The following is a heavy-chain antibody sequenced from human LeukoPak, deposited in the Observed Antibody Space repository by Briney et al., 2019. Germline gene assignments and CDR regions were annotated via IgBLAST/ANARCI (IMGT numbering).Heavy chain of an antibody. CDR2: ISSGGDTI. J-gene: IGHJ3*01. Sequence: GGSLRLSCAASGFTFSSYEMNWVRQAPGKGLEWVSYISSGGDTIYYADSVKGRFTISRDNAKNSLYLQMTSLRAEDTAVYYCARDQNDYNSRNRMSAFHVWGQGTVVTVSS. D-gene: IGHD4-11*01. CDR3: ARDQNDYNSRNRMSAFHV. CDR1: GFTFSSYE. V-gene: IGHV3-48*03.